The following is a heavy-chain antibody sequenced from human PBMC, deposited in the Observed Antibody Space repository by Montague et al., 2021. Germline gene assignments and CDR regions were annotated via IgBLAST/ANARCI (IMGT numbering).Heavy chain of an antibody. CDR3: AKRMAIYKQLYYFDY. CDR1: GFTFGSSA. J-gene: IGHJ4*02. CDR2: IGDSGRNT. Sequence: SLSLSFSASGFTFGSSAMSWVRQAPGKGLEWVSSIGDSGRNTYYADSVKGRFTVSRDNSKNTLYLQMNSLSPEDTAVYYCAKRMAIYKQLYYFDYWGQGALVTVSS. D-gene: IGHD5-24*01. V-gene: IGHV3-23*01.